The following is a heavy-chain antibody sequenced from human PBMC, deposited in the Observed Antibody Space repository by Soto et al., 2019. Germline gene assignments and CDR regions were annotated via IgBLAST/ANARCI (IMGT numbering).Heavy chain of an antibody. J-gene: IGHJ6*02. V-gene: IGHV3-23*01. CDR3: AKGRSYYYYYGVDV. CDR2: ISGSGGGT. Sequence: PGGSLRLSCAASGFTFSNYAMTWVRLAPGKGLEWVSGISGSGGGTYYADSVKGRFTISRDNSKSTLYLQMNSLRAEDTALYYCAKGRSYYYYYGVDVWGQGTTVTVSS. CDR1: GFTFSNYA.